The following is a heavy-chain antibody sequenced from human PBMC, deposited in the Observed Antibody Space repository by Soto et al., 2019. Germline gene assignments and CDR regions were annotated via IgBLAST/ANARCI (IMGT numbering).Heavy chain of an antibody. CDR1: GSPYTGYY. J-gene: IGHJ6*02. CDR2: INPNSGGT. CDR3: ARGGVLYHWNLAPGIADYYYGMDV. D-gene: IGHD1-20*01. V-gene: IGHV1-2*04. Sequence: ASEKAASKXPGSPYTGYYMHSVRQAPGQGLEWMGWINPNSGGTNYAQKFQGWVTMTRDTSISTAYMELRSLRSDDTAVYYCARGGVLYHWNLAPGIADYYYGMDVWGQGTTVAVSS.